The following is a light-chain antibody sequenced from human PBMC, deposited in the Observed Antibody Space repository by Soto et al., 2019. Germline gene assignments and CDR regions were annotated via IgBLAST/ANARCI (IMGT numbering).Light chain of an antibody. CDR3: QQMYAAPVT. V-gene: IGKV1-39*01. Sequence: DIQMTQSPSSLSASVGDRVTITCRASQSISSCLNWYQQKPGKAPNLLIYGASNLQSGVPSRFSGSESGTDFILTISSLQPEDFATYYCQQMYAAPVTFGQGTKVEIK. CDR2: GAS. CDR1: QSISSC. J-gene: IGKJ1*01.